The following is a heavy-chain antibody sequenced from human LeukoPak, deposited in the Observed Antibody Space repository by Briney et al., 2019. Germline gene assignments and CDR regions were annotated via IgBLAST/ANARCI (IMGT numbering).Heavy chain of an antibody. V-gene: IGHV3-20*04. CDR2: INWNGGST. J-gene: IGHJ4*02. CDR1: GFTFDDYG. CDR3: ARDSGLSVYSSSWYDGY. Sequence: PGGSLRLSCAASGFTFDDYGMSWVRQAPGKGLEWVSGINWNGGSTGYADSGKGRFTISRDNAKNSLYLPMNSLRAEDTALYYCARDSGLSVYSSSWYDGYWGQGTLVTVSS. D-gene: IGHD6-13*01.